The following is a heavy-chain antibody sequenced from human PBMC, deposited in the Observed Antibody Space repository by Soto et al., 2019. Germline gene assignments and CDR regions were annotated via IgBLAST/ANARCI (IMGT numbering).Heavy chain of an antibody. CDR1: GFTFTTYG. Sequence: GGSLRLSCAASGFTFTTYGMHWVRQAPGKGLEWVAIISYDGSNKYYADSVKGRFTISRDNSKNTLYLQMNSLRPEDTAVYYCAKGLLYYYDSSAFGYWGQGTLVTVSS. CDR3: AKGLLYYYDSSAFGY. D-gene: IGHD3-22*01. V-gene: IGHV3-30*18. CDR2: ISYDGSNK. J-gene: IGHJ4*02.